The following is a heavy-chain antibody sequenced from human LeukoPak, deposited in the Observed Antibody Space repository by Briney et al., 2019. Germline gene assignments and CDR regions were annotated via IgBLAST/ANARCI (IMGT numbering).Heavy chain of an antibody. CDR1: GFTFSSYG. D-gene: IGHD2-21*02. CDR2: ISYDGSNK. Sequence: GGSLRLSCAASGFTFSSYGMHWVRQTPDKGLEWVAVISYDGSNKYYADSVKGRFTISRDNSKNTLYLQMNSLRVEDTALYYCTRGQSYCGADCYSDWGQGTLVTVSS. J-gene: IGHJ4*02. V-gene: IGHV3-30*03. CDR3: TRGQSYCGADCYSD.